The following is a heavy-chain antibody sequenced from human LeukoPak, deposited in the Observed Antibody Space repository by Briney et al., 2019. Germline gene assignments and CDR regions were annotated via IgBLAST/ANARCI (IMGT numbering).Heavy chain of an antibody. CDR3: AKDLRWELKYFDY. J-gene: IGHJ4*02. D-gene: IGHD3-10*01. Sequence: GSLRLSCAASGFTVSSNYMSWVRQAPGKGLEWVSTITGTGGSTYYADSVKGRFTISRDYSKNTLYLQMNSLRAEDTAVYYCAKDLRWELKYFDYWGQGTLVTVSS. V-gene: IGHV3-23*01. CDR1: GFTVSSNY. CDR2: ITGTGGST.